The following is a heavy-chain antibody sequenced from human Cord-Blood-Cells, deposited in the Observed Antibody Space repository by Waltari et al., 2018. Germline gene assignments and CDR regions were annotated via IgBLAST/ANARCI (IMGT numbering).Heavy chain of an antibody. CDR2: IFSNDEK. D-gene: IGHD6-13*01. V-gene: IGHV2-26*01. J-gene: IGHJ3*02. Sequence: QVTLKESGPVLVKPTETLTLTCTVSGFSLSNARMGVSWICQPPGKALEWLAHIFSNDEKSYSTSRKSRLTISKDTSKSQVVLTMTNMDPVDTATYYCARIRRSSSWYKDDAFDIWGQGTMVTVSS. CDR3: ARIRRSSSWYKDDAFDI. CDR1: GFSLSNARMG.